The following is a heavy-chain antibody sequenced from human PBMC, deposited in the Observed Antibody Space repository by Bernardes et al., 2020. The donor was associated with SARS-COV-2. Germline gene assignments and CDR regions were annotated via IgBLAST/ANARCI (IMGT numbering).Heavy chain of an antibody. D-gene: IGHD1-26*01. Sequence: GGSLRLSCVASGLSFSSYWMHWVRQAPGKGLVWVSRINSDGGRTNYADSVKGRFTISRDNAKNTLYLQMNSLRVEDTAIYYCARVGATTFYLGQGTLVTVSS. CDR2: INSDGGRT. V-gene: IGHV3-74*01. CDR3: ARVGATTFY. CDR1: GLSFSSYW. J-gene: IGHJ4*02.